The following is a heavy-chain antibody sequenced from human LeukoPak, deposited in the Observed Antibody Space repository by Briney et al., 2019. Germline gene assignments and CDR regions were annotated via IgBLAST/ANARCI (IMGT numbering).Heavy chain of an antibody. J-gene: IGHJ4*02. CDR2: IYYSGST. D-gene: IGHD1-14*01. CDR1: GGPISNYY. V-gene: IGHV4-59*07. Sequence: SATPSLTCTVSGGPISNYYWSWIRQPPGKGLEWIGYIYYSGSTNYHPSHKSRVTISVDTSKNQFSLRLSSVTAADTAVYYCARSPRGGTKTYFYYWGQGTLVTVSP. CDR3: ARSPRGGTKTYFYY.